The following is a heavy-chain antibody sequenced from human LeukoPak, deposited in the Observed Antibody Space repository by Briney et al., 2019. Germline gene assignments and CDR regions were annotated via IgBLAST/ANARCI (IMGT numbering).Heavy chain of an antibody. D-gene: IGHD1-26*01. CDR3: ARGGSYYFDY. Sequence: GGPLRLSCAASEFTISSNYMTWVRQAPGKGLEWVSIIYSGGSTYYADSVKGRFTISRDNSKNTLYLQMNSLRAEDTAVYYCARGGSYYFDYWGQGTLVTVSS. V-gene: IGHV3-53*05. CDR2: IYSGGST. J-gene: IGHJ4*02. CDR1: EFTISSNY.